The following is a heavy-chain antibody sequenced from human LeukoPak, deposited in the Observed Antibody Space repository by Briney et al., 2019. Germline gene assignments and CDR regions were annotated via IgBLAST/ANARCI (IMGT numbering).Heavy chain of an antibody. J-gene: IGHJ5*02. CDR3: ARELVLLWFGESITGNWNDFWFDP. Sequence: ASVKVSCKASGYTFTSYYMHWVRQAPGQGLEWMGIINPSGGSTSYAQKFQGRVTMTRDMSTSTVYMELSSLRSEDTAVYYCARELVLLWFGESITGNWNDFWFDPWGQGTLVTVSS. CDR1: GYTFTSYY. D-gene: IGHD3-10*01. V-gene: IGHV1-46*01. CDR2: INPSGGST.